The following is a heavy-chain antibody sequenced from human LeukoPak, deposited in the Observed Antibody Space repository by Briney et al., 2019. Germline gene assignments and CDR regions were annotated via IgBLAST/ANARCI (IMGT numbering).Heavy chain of an antibody. V-gene: IGHV1-46*01. CDR3: ARSFEGLFNIPDY. J-gene: IGHJ4*02. CDR1: GYIFTSYY. Sequence: GASVKVSCKASGYIFTSYYIHWVRQAPGQGLEWMGIINPSGGSTSYAQKFQGRVTLTRDTSTSTVYMELSSLRSEDTAVYYCARSFEGLFNIPDYWGQGTLVTVSS. D-gene: IGHD3-10*01. CDR2: INPSGGST.